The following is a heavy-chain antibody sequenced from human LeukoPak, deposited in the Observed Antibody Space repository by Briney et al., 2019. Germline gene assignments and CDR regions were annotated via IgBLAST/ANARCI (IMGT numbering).Heavy chain of an antibody. CDR1: GFTFSSYW. CDR2: IKQDGSEK. V-gene: IGHV3-7*01. J-gene: IGHJ6*02. CDR3: ARDRRRGYSPRGYYGMDV. Sequence: GGSLRLSCAASGFTFSSYWMSWVRQDPGKGLEWVANIKQDGSEKYYVDSVKGRFTISRDNAKNSLYLQMNSLRAEDTAVYYCARDRRRGYSPRGYYGMDVWGQGTTVTASS. D-gene: IGHD5-18*01.